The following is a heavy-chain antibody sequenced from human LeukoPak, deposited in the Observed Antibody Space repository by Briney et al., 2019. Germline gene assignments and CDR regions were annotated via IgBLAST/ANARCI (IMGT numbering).Heavy chain of an antibody. J-gene: IGHJ4*02. Sequence: SETLSLTCTVSGGSISSYYWSWIRQPPGKGLEWIGYIYTSGSTNYNPSLKSRVTISVDTSKNQFSLKLTSVTAADTAVYYCASRNDILTGYVFDFWGQGTLVTVSS. CDR2: IYTSGST. D-gene: IGHD3-9*01. V-gene: IGHV4-4*08. CDR3: ASRNDILTGYVFDF. CDR1: GGSISSYY.